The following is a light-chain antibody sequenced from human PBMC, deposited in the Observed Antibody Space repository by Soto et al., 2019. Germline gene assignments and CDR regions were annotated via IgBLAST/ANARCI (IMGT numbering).Light chain of an antibody. V-gene: IGLV2-14*01. J-gene: IGLJ1*01. CDR2: DVT. Sequence: QSVLTQPASVSGSPGQSITISCTGTSSDVGFYNYVSWYQQHPGKAPKLMISDVTNRPSGVSDRFSGSKSGNTASLTISGLQTEDEADYYCMSYTSSITYFFGTGTKLTVL. CDR3: MSYTSSITYF. CDR1: SSDVGFYNY.